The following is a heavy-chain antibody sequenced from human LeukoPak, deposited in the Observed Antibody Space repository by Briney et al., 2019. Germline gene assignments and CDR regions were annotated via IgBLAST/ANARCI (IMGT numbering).Heavy chain of an antibody. CDR3: ARIIVVVPSAIPDYGDYYFHY. CDR1: GFTVSSNY. D-gene: IGHD2-2*02. J-gene: IGHJ4*02. V-gene: IGHV3-66*02. CDR2: LYRGGFT. Sequence: PGGSLRLSWAASGFTVSSNYINWVRQAPGKGLEWVSVLYRGGFTYYADSVKGRFSISRDSSKNTLYLQMDSLRAEDTAVYFCARIIVVVPSAIPDYGDYYFHYWGQGTLVTVSS.